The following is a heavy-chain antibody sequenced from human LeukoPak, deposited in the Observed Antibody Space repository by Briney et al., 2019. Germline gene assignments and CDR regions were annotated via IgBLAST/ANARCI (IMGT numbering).Heavy chain of an antibody. D-gene: IGHD3-10*01. CDR1: GGSISSSNYY. CDR3: ARHDRITMVRIDY. V-gene: IGHV4-39*01. CDR2: IHYSGST. J-gene: IGHJ4*02. Sequence: PSETLSLTCTVSGGSISSSNYYWGWIRQPPGKGLQWIGSIHYSGSTYYNSSLKSRVTISVDTSKSQVSLKLTSVTAADTAVYYCARHDRITMVRIDYWGQGTLVAVSS.